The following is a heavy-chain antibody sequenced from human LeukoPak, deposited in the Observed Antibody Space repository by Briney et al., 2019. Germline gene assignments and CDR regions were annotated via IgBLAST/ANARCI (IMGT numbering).Heavy chain of an antibody. CDR1: GFTFSDYS. CDR3: AKDWGSSGWSMGFDY. J-gene: IGHJ4*02. D-gene: IGHD6-19*01. Sequence: GGSLRLSCAASGFTFSDYSMNWVRQAPGKGLEWVSAISGSGGSTYYADSVKGRFTISRDNSKNTLYLQMNSLRAEDTAVYYCAKDWGSSGWSMGFDYWGQGTLVTVSS. V-gene: IGHV3-23*01. CDR2: ISGSGGST.